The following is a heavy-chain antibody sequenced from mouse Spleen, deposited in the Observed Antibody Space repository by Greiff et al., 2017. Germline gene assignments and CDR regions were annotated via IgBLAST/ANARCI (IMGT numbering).Heavy chain of an antibody. Sequence: EVQRVESGGGLVKPGGSLKLSCAASGFTFSSYTMSWVRQTPAKRLEWVATISSGGGNTYYPDSVKGRFTISRDNARNTLYLQMSSLRSEDTAMYYCARHPLTGKGFAYWGQGTLVTVSA. CDR3: ARHPLTGKGFAY. V-gene: IGHV5-9*04. CDR1: GFTFSSYT. CDR2: ISSGGGNT. D-gene: IGHD4-1*01. J-gene: IGHJ3*01.